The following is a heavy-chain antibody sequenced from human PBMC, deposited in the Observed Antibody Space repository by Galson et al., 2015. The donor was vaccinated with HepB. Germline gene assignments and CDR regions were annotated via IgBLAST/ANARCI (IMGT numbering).Heavy chain of an antibody. Sequence: SVTVSCKASGGTFSSYGISWVRQAPGRGLEWMGNIVPVFGTVNYAQKVQGRVTMTADESTSTAYMELSNLRSEDTAGFYCATSFRGVFHFWGQGTLVTVSS. V-gene: IGHV1-69*13. CDR2: IVPVFGTV. J-gene: IGHJ4*02. CDR3: ATSFRGVFHF. CDR1: GGTFSSYG. D-gene: IGHD3-10*01.